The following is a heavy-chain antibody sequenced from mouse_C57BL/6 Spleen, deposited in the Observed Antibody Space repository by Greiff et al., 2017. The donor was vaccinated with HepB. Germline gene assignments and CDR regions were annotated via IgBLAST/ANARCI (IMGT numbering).Heavy chain of an antibody. CDR1: GYTFTDYN. V-gene: IGHV1-18*01. Sequence: DVKLVESGPELVKPGASVKIPCKASGYTFTDYNMDWVKQSHGKSLEWIGDINPNNGGTIYNQKFKGKATLTVDKSSSTAYMELRSLTSEDTAVYYCARPYYGNPYAMDYWGQGTSVTVSS. J-gene: IGHJ4*01. CDR3: ARPYYGNPYAMDY. D-gene: IGHD2-10*01. CDR2: INPNNGGT.